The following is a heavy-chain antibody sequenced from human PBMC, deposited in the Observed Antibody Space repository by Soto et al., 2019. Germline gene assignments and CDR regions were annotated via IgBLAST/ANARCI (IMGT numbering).Heavy chain of an antibody. J-gene: IGHJ4*02. CDR2: INPSSGDT. Sequence: DSVKVSCKASGYTFTGYYIHWVRQAPGQGLDWMGWINPSSGDTKYVQKFQGRVTMTRDTSISTAYMDLSRLRSDDTAVYYCAAKKVEMATITFDYWGQGNLVTVSS. D-gene: IGHD5-12*01. CDR1: GYTFTGYY. CDR3: AAKKVEMATITFDY. V-gene: IGHV1-2*02.